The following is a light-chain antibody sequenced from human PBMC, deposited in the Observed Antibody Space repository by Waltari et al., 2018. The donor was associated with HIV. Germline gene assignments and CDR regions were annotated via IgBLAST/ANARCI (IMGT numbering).Light chain of an antibody. CDR3: QQYNSYKWK. CDR1: QRVTKY. CDR2: RAY. V-gene: IGKV1-5*03. Sequence: IHISHSPSTLSSSLGDRVTITCRASQRVTKYLAWYQQKPGKAPSILIYRAYNLENGVPSRFSGSGSGTEFTLIISSLQPDDFATYYCQQYNSYKWKLGKGKRVEIK. J-gene: IGKJ1*01.